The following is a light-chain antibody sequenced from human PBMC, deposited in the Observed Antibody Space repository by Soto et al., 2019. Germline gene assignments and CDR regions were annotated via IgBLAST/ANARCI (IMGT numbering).Light chain of an antibody. CDR3: SLYAGSNNVV. CDR2: EVS. J-gene: IGLJ2*01. CDR1: SSDIGAYKF. V-gene: IGLV2-8*01. Sequence: QSALTQPPSASGSPGQSVAISCTGTSSDIGAYKFVSWYQQHPGKAPKLIIYEVSIRPSGVPDRFSGSKSGNTASLTVSGLLAEDEDDYYCSLYAGSNNVVFGGGTQLTVL.